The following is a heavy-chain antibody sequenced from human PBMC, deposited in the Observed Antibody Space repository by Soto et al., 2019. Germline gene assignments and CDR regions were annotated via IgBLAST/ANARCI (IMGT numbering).Heavy chain of an antibody. J-gene: IGHJ3*02. V-gene: IGHV1-18*01. CDR1: GYTFTSYG. CDR2: ISAYNGNT. Sequence: QVQLVQSGAEVKKPGASVKVSCKASGYTFTSYGISWVRQAPGQGLEWMGWISAYNGNTNYAQKLQGRVTMTTDTSTRQAYMELRSMRSDDTAVYYCARSMGAFKIDAFDIWGQGTMVTVSS. CDR3: ARSMGAFKIDAFDI. D-gene: IGHD3-16*01.